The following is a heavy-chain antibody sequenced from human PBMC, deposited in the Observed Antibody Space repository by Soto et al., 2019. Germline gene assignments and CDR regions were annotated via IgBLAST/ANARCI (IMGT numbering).Heavy chain of an antibody. D-gene: IGHD6-19*01. CDR1: GYSLTSYW. CDR3: ARLKLDRIAVAGVFDP. CDR2: IDPSDSYT. J-gene: IGHJ5*02. Sequence: XGSLKISGKGCGYSLTSYWISWVRQMPGKGLEWMGRIDPSDSYTNYSPSFQGHVTISADKSVSTAYLQWSSLKASDTAMYYCARLKLDRIAVAGVFDPWGQGTLVTASS. V-gene: IGHV5-10-1*01.